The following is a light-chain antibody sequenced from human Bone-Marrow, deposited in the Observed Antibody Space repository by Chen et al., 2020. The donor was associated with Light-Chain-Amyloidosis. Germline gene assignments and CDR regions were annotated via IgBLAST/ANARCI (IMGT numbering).Light chain of an antibody. J-gene: IGLJ1*01. CDR1: SSDVGGYNS. Sequence: QSALPQPASVSGSPGPSCTISCTGTSSDVGGYNSVSLYQPPPGKAPKLMIYDVSNRPSGVSTRFSGPKSCKTASLTISGLQAEDEAYYYFSSYTSRSTLKVLGTGTKVTVL. V-gene: IGLV2-14*01. CDR2: DVS. CDR3: SSYTSRSTLKV.